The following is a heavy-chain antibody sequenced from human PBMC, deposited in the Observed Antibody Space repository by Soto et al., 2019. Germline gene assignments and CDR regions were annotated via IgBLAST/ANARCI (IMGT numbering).Heavy chain of an antibody. Sequence: SETLSLTCTVSGGSINSYYWYWIRQPAGKGLEWIGRIYISGSTNYNPSLKSRVTMSIDTSKNQFSLKVSSVTAADTAVYYCANSISRRSLGKYGLDVWGKGTTVTVSS. J-gene: IGHJ6*04. V-gene: IGHV4-4*07. D-gene: IGHD1-26*01. CDR1: GGSINSYY. CDR2: IYISGST. CDR3: ANSISRRSLGKYGLDV.